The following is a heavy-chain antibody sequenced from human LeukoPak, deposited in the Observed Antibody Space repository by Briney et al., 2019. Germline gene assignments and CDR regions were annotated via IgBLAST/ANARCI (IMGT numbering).Heavy chain of an antibody. Sequence: SETLSLTCTVSGGSISSGSYYWSWIRQPAGKGLEWIGRIYTSGSTNYNPSLKSRVTISVDTSKDQFSLKLSSVTAADTAVYYCARDQLARTHAFDIWGQGTMVTVSS. J-gene: IGHJ3*02. CDR3: ARDQLARTHAFDI. CDR1: GGSISSGSYY. D-gene: IGHD1-1*01. CDR2: IYTSGST. V-gene: IGHV4-61*02.